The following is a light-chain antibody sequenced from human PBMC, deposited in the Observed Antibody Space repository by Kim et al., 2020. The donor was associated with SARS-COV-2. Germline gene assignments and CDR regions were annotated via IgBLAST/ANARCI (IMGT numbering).Light chain of an antibody. J-gene: IGLJ3*02. CDR3: QAWDSSTWV. CDR2: RDN. CDR1: KWGDNY. Sequence: SVSTGQTASITCAGYKWGDNYACWHQQKPGPPPVLVIYRDNQRPSWIPERFSGSNSGNTATLTISGTQAMDEADYYCQAWDSSTWVFGGGTQLTVL. V-gene: IGLV3-1*01.